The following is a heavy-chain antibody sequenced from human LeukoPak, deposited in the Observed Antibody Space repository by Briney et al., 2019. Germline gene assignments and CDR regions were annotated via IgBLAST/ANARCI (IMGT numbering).Heavy chain of an antibody. V-gene: IGHV4-39*01. CDR2: IYYSGST. CDR1: GGSISSSSYY. J-gene: IGHJ4*02. CDR3: ARQGMTTVLY. D-gene: IGHD4-11*01. Sequence: PSETLSLTCTVSGGSISSSSYYWGWIRQPPGKGLEWIGSIYYSGSTYYNPSLKSRVTISVDTSKNQFSLKLSSVTAADTAVYYCARQGMTTVLYWGQGTLVTVSS.